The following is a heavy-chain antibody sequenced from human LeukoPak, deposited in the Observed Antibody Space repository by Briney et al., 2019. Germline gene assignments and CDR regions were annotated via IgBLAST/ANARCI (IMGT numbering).Heavy chain of an antibody. CDR1: GFTFSSYG. CDR2: IRYDGSNK. CDR3: AKDLYDILTGSLTPPGY. Sequence: GGSLRLSRAASGFTFSSYGMHWVRQAPGKGLEWVAFIRYDGSNKYYADSVKGRFTISRDNSKNTLYLQMSSLRAEDTAVYYCAKDLYDILTGSLTPPGYWGQGTLVTVSS. V-gene: IGHV3-30*02. D-gene: IGHD3-9*01. J-gene: IGHJ4*02.